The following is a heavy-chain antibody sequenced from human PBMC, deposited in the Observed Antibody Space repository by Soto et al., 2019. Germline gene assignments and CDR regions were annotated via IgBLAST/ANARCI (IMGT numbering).Heavy chain of an antibody. CDR3: VRTSLVVAAATREDY. D-gene: IGHD2-15*01. Sequence: VQLVESGGGLVQPGGWLRLCCAASGFTFSSYWMHWVRQARGKGLVWVSRINSDGSSTSYADSVKGRFTISRDNAKNTLYLQMNSLRAEDTAVYYCVRTSLVVAAATREDYWGQGTLVTVSS. CDR2: INSDGSST. V-gene: IGHV3-74*01. CDR1: GFTFSSYW. J-gene: IGHJ4*02.